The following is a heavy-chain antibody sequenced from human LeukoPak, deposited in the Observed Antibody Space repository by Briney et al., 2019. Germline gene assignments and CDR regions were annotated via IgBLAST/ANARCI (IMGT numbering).Heavy chain of an antibody. CDR2: ISGDGGST. J-gene: IGHJ4*02. Sequence: GGSLRLSCAASGFTFDDYAMHWVRQTPRKGLEWVSLISGDGGSTYYADSVKGRFTISRDNSKNSLYPQMNSLRTEDTALYFCAKDSSRGSYGALDYWGQGTLVTVSS. CDR1: GFTFDDYA. CDR3: AKDSSRGSYGALDY. D-gene: IGHD1-26*01. V-gene: IGHV3-43*02.